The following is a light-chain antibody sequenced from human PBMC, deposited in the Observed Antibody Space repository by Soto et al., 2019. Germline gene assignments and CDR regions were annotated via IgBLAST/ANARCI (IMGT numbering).Light chain of an antibody. CDR2: DVS. V-gene: IGLV2-14*01. CDR3: SSYTSSSTPYYV. Sequence: QSVLTQPASVSGSPGQSITISCTGTSSDVGGYNYVSWYQQHPGKAPKLMIYDVSNRPSGVSNRFSGSKSGNTASLTISGLQAEDEADYYCSSYTSSSTPYYVFGTVTKVTVL. CDR1: SSDVGGYNY. J-gene: IGLJ1*01.